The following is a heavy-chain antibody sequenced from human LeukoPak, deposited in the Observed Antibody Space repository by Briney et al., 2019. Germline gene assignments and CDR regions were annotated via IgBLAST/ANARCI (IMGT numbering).Heavy chain of an antibody. CDR2: IIPILGIA. J-gene: IGHJ3*02. CDR3: ARDSREYSSSPDAFDI. V-gene: IGHV1-69*04. CDR1: GGTFSSYA. Sequence: ASVKVSCKASGGTFSSYAISWVRQAPGQGLEWMGRIIPILGIANYAQKFQGRVTITADESTSTAYMELSSLRSEDTAVYYCARDSREYSSSPDAFDIWGQGTMVTVSS. D-gene: IGHD6-6*01.